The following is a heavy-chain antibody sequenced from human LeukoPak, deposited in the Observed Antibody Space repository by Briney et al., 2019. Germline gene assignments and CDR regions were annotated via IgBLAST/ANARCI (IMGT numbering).Heavy chain of an antibody. Sequence: GGSLRLSCAASGFTFSSYSMNWVRQAPGKGLEWVSSISSSSSYIYYADSVKGRFTISRDNAKNSLYLQMNSLRAEDTAVYYCARDLRGTRTDPWGQGTPVTVSS. J-gene: IGHJ5*02. CDR3: ARDLRGTRTDP. V-gene: IGHV3-21*01. CDR2: ISSSSSYI. D-gene: IGHD3/OR15-3a*01. CDR1: GFTFSSYS.